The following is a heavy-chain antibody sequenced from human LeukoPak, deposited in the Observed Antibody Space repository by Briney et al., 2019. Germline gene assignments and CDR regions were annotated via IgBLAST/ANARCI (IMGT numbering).Heavy chain of an antibody. V-gene: IGHV1-69*13. Sequence: SVNVSCKASGGTFSIYAISWVRPAPGQGLEWMGGIIPIFGTANYAQKFQGRVTITADESTSTAYMELSSLRSEDTAVYYCARDYYGSGSYSAVADYYYYGMDVWGQGTTVTVSS. CDR3: ARDYYGSGSYSAVADYYYYGMDV. CDR2: IIPIFGTA. CDR1: GGTFSIYA. J-gene: IGHJ6*02. D-gene: IGHD3-10*01.